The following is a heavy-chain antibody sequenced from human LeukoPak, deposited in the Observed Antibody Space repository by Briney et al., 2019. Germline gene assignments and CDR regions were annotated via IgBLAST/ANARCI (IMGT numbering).Heavy chain of an antibody. CDR2: MYHGGIT. J-gene: IGHJ4*02. D-gene: IGHD2-15*01. CDR1: GYSINSGYY. CDR3: ARSGRYCSGGSCYHKLFDY. Sequence: PSETLSLTCTVSGYSINSGYYWDWLRQPPGKGLEWIGSMYHGGITYYSPSLKSRVTISVDTSKNQFSLNLSSVTAADTAVYYCARSGRYCSGGSCYHKLFDYWGQGTLVTVSS. V-gene: IGHV4-38-2*02.